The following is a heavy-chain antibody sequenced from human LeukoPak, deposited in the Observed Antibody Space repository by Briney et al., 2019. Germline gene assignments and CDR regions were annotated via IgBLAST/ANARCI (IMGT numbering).Heavy chain of an antibody. CDR2: INHSGST. J-gene: IGHJ4*02. Sequence: SETLSLTCAVYGGSFSGYYWSWIRQPPGKGLEWIGEINHSGSTNYNPSLKSRVTISVDTSKNQFSLKLSSVTAADTAVYYCARSGGWHGSDYWGQGTLVTVSS. CDR1: GGSFSGYY. V-gene: IGHV4-34*01. D-gene: IGHD6-19*01. CDR3: ARSGGWHGSDY.